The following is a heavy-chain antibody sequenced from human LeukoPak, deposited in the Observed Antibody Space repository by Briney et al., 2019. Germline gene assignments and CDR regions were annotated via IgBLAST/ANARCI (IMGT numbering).Heavy chain of an antibody. D-gene: IGHD3-22*01. CDR3: TRGSIAYYYMDV. CDR2: IYYSGST. J-gene: IGHJ6*03. Sequence: SETLSLTCTVSGGSISNYYWNWIRQPPGQGLEWIGHIYYSGSTNYNPSLKSRVTISVDTSKNQFSLKLSSVTAADTAVYYCTRGSIAYYYMDVWGKGTTVTISS. V-gene: IGHV4-59*01. CDR1: GGSISNYY.